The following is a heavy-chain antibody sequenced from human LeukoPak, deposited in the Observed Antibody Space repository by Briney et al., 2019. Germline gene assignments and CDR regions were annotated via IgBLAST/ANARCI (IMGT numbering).Heavy chain of an antibody. CDR2: ISISSGTI. CDR1: GFLFSSCG. CDR3: ARDLVWFGEPKGYYNYMDV. J-gene: IGHJ6*03. V-gene: IGHV3-48*01. Sequence: GPLRLSFAASGFLFSSCGMRWGRRAPGKGVGGDSYISISSGTIYYADYVKGRFTISRDNAKNSLYLQMDSLRAEDTAVYYCARDLVWFGEPKGYYNYMDVWGKGTTVTVSS. D-gene: IGHD3-10*01.